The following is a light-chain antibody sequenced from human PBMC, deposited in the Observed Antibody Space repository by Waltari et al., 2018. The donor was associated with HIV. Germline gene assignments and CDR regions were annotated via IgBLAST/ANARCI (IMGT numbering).Light chain of an antibody. Sequence: QSVLTQPPSVSEAPRQRVTISCSGSNSNIGNNAVNWYQHLPGNAPKLLIYYDNLLPSWVSDRFSGSKSGTSASLAISGLQSEDEADYYCAAWDDSLNGYVFGTGTKVTVL. J-gene: IGLJ1*01. V-gene: IGLV1-36*01. CDR3: AAWDDSLNGYV. CDR1: NSNIGNNA. CDR2: YDN.